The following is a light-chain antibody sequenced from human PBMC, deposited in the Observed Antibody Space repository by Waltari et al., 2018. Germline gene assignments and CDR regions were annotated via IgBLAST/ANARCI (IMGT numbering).Light chain of an antibody. J-gene: IGLJ2*01. Sequence: QPALTQPASVSGSPGQSITLPCTGTSSDGGHYNVSAWYQQYPGKAPKFIIYEVRQGPSGVSNRFSGSKSGTSASLAISGLQSEDEADYYCAAWDDSLNGPVFGGGTKLTVL. CDR3: AAWDDSLNGPV. CDR1: SSDGGHYNV. CDR2: EVR. V-gene: IGLV2-14*02.